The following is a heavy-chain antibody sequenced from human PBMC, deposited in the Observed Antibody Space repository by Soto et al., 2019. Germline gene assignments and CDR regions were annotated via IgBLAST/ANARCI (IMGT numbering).Heavy chain of an antibody. CDR2: IIPIFGTA. Sequence: QVQLVQSGAEVKKPGSSVKVSCKASGGTFSSYAISWVRQAPGQGLEWMGGIIPIFGTANYAQKFQGRVTITADEFTSTAYMELSSLRSEDTAVYYCAAPGGKKYSGSYLPFDYWGQGTLVTVSS. D-gene: IGHD1-26*01. V-gene: IGHV1-69*01. CDR3: AAPGGKKYSGSYLPFDY. J-gene: IGHJ4*02. CDR1: GGTFSSYA.